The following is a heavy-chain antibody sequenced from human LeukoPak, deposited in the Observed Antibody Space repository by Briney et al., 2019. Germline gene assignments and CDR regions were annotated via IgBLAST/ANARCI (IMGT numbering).Heavy chain of an antibody. CDR1: GGSISSSSYY. V-gene: IGHV4-39*01. J-gene: IGHJ4*02. D-gene: IGHD3-3*01. CDR2: IYYSGST. Sequence: SETLSLTCTVSGGSISSSSYYWGWIRQPPGKGLEWIGSIYYSGSTYYNSSLKSRVTISVDTSKNQFSLKLNSVTAADTAIYYCARQTQRRITIFGVVIRDYWGQETLVTVSS. CDR3: ARQTQRRITIFGVVIRDY.